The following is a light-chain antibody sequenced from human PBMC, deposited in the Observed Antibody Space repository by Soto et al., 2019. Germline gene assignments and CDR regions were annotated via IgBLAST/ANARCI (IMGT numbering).Light chain of an antibody. V-gene: IGKV1-33*01. CDR3: QQYDNVPRT. CDR1: QDIKKY. CDR2: DAS. Sequence: DIQMTQSPSSLSASVGDRVTITCQASQDIKKYLNWFQQKPGKAPKLLIYDASNLETGVPSRFSGSRSGTAFIFTIIRLQPEDIATYYCQQYDNVPRTFGGGTKVEIK. J-gene: IGKJ4*01.